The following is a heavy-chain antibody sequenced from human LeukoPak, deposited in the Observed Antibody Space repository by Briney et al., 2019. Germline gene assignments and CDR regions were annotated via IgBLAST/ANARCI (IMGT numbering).Heavy chain of an antibody. V-gene: IGHV3-15*01. Sequence: GGSLRLSCAASGFTFSNAWMSWVRQAPGKGLEWVGRIKSKTDGGTTDYAAPVKGRFTISRDDPKNTLYLKMNSLKTEDTAVYYCTTDDRGYSGYDYYFDYWGQGTLVTVSS. CDR1: GFTFSNAW. D-gene: IGHD5-12*01. J-gene: IGHJ4*02. CDR2: IKSKTDGGTT. CDR3: TTDDRGYSGYDYYFDY.